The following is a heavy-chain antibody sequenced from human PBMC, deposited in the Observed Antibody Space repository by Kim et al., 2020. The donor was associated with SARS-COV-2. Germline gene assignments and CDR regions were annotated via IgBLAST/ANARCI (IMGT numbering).Heavy chain of an antibody. CDR3: ARGRTAAAGFDY. V-gene: IGHV4-34*01. CDR2: INHSGST. Sequence: SETLSLTCAVYGGSFSGYYWSWIRQPPGKGLEWIGEINHSGSTNYNPSLKSRVTISVDTSKNQFSLKLSSVTAADTAVYYCARGRTAAAGFDYWGQGTLV. CDR1: GGSFSGYY. D-gene: IGHD6-13*01. J-gene: IGHJ4*02.